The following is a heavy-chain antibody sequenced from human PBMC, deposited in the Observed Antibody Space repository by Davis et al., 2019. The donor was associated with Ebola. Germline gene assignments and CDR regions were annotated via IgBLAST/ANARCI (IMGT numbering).Heavy chain of an antibody. CDR1: GGTFTSYA. Sequence: SVKVSCKASGGTFTSYAISWVRQAPGQGLEWTGGIIPLFGTANYAQKFQDRVTITADESTSTSYMELNSLRSDDTAVYYCARGGSGDSSGFQSWFDPWGQGTLVTVSS. D-gene: IGHD3-22*01. CDR2: IIPLFGTA. V-gene: IGHV1-69*13. J-gene: IGHJ5*02. CDR3: ARGGSGDSSGFQSWFDP.